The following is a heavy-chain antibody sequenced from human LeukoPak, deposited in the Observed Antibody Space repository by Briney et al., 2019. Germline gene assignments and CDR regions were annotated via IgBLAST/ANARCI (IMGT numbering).Heavy chain of an antibody. J-gene: IGHJ5*02. D-gene: IGHD6-6*01. V-gene: IGHV4-39*07. CDR2: IYYSGST. Sequence: SETLSLTCTVSGGSISSSSYYWGWIRQPPGKGLEWIGSIYYSGSTYYNPSLKSRVTISVDTSKNQFSLKLSSVTAADTAVYYCARIEYSSSSWFDPWGQGTLVTVSS. CDR1: GGSISSSSYY. CDR3: ARIEYSSSSWFDP.